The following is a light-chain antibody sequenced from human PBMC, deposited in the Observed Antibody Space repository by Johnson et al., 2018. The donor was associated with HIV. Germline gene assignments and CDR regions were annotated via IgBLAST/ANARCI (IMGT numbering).Light chain of an antibody. J-gene: IGLJ1*01. CDR2: DNN. Sequence: QAVLTQPPSMSAAPGQRVTISCSGSSSNIGNNYVSWYQQVPGAATKLLIYDNNRRPSGIPERFSSSTAGKSATLGINALQTGDEADYYCGAWDSSLSTAFFGTGTKVTFL. CDR3: GAWDSSLSTAF. V-gene: IGLV1-51*01. CDR1: SSNIGNNY.